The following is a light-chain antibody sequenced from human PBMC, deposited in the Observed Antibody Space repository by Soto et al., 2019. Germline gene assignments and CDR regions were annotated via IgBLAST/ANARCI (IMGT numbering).Light chain of an antibody. Sequence: IVLTQSPGTLSLSPGERATLSCRASRTVGNNYLAWYQQRPGQAPNLLIYDASSRATGIPDRFSGSGSGTDFTLTITRLEPEDSAMYYCQQYAYSPLNFGGGTKVDI. CDR2: DAS. CDR3: QQYAYSPLN. CDR1: RTVGNNY. V-gene: IGKV3-20*01. J-gene: IGKJ4*01.